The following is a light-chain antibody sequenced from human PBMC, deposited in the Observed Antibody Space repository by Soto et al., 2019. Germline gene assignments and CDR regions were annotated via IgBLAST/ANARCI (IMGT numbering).Light chain of an antibody. V-gene: IGKV3-20*01. CDR3: QQYGSSRT. CDR2: GAS. J-gene: IGKJ1*01. Sequence: NVLTQSPGTLSLSPGERATLSCRASQSVSSSYLAWYQQKPGQAPRLLIYGASSRATGIPDRFSGSGSGTDFTLTISRLEPEDFAVYYCQQYGSSRTFGQGTKVDI. CDR1: QSVSSSY.